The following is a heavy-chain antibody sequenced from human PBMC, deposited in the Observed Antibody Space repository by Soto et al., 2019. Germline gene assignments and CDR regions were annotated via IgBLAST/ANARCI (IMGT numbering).Heavy chain of an antibody. CDR2: ISWNSGSI. Sequence: EVQLVESGGGLVQPGRSLRLSCAASGFTFDDYDMHWVRQAPGKGLEWVSGISWNSGSIGYADSVKGRFTISRDNAKNSLYLQMNSPRAEDTALYYCAKGRSSRLREGLSPYWGQGTLVTVSS. V-gene: IGHV3-9*01. CDR1: GFTFDDYD. CDR3: AKGRSSRLREGLSPY. J-gene: IGHJ4*02. D-gene: IGHD5-12*01.